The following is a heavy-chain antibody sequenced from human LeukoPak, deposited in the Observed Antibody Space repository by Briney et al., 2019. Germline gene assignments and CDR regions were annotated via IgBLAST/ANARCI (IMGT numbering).Heavy chain of an antibody. V-gene: IGHV3-30*18. J-gene: IGHJ4*02. CDR1: GFTFSSYG. Sequence: GSLRLSCAVSGFTFSSYGMHWVRQAPGKGLEWVAVISYDGSNKYYADSVKGRFTISRDNSKKTLYMQMNRLRAEDTAVYYGAKDQGGYSYGWGVFDYWGQGTLVTVSS. CDR2: ISYDGSNK. CDR3: AKDQGGYSYGWGVFDY. D-gene: IGHD5-18*01.